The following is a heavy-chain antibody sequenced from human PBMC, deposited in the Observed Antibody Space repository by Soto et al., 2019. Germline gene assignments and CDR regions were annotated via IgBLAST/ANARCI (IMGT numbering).Heavy chain of an antibody. CDR2: ISGSGGST. CDR1: GFTFSSYA. J-gene: IGHJ3*02. V-gene: IGHV3-23*01. D-gene: IGHD2-2*01. CDR3: AGLADIVVVPAAEADAFDI. Sequence: PGGSLRLSCAASGFTFSSYAMSWVRQAPGKGLEWVSAISGSGGSTYYADSVKGRFTISRDNAKNSLYLQMNSLRAEDTAVYYCAGLADIVVVPAAEADAFDIWGQGTMVTVSS.